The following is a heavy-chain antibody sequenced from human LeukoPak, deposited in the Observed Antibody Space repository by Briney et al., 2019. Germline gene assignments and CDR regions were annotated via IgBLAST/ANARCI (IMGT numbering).Heavy chain of an antibody. CDR2: MYYSGST. V-gene: IGHV4-39*07. CDR1: GGSISSSSYF. CDR3: ARESNYYGSGTGWFDP. J-gene: IGHJ5*02. D-gene: IGHD3-10*01. Sequence: PSETLSLTCTVSGGSISSSSYFWGWIRQPPGKGLEWIGSMYYSGSTYYNPSLKSRVTISVDTSKNQLSLKLRSVTAADTAVYYCARESNYYGSGTGWFDPWGQGTLVTVSS.